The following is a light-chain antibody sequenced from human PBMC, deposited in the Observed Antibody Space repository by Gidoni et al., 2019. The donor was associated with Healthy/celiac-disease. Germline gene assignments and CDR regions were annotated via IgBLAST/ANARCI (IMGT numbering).Light chain of an antibody. Sequence: MTQSPSSLSASVGDRVTITCRASQSISSYLNWYQQKPGKAPKLLIYAASCCQSGVPSRLXXSGXXTDFTXTIXXXQPXXFAXXXCQXXXSTXXTFGXGTKVEIK. CDR3: QXXXSTXXT. J-gene: IGKJ1*01. V-gene: IGKV1-39*01. CDR2: AAS. CDR1: QSISSY.